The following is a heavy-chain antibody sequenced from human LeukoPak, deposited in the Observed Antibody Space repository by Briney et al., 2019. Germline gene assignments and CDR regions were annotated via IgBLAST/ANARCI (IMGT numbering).Heavy chain of an antibody. CDR2: ISWNSGSI. CDR3: AKGVGSSPMYYFDY. D-gene: IGHD6-13*01. CDR1: GFTFSSYA. Sequence: GGSLRLSCAASGFTFSSYAMSWVPQAPGKGLEWVSGISWNSGSIGYADSVKGRFTISRDNAKNSLYLQMNSLRAEDTALYYCAKGVGSSPMYYFDYWGQGTLVTVSS. V-gene: IGHV3-9*01. J-gene: IGHJ4*02.